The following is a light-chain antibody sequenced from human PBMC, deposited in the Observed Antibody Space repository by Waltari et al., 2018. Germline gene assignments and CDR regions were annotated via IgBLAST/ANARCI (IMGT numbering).Light chain of an antibody. CDR2: GAS. CDR1: QSVSSSY. Sequence: EIVLTQSPGTLSLSPGERATLSCRASQSVSSSYLVWYQEKPGQAPRLLIYGASSRATGIPDRFSGSGSETDFTLTISRLEPEDVAVYYCQQYGSSPFTFGPGTKVNIK. V-gene: IGKV3-20*01. CDR3: QQYGSSPFT. J-gene: IGKJ3*01.